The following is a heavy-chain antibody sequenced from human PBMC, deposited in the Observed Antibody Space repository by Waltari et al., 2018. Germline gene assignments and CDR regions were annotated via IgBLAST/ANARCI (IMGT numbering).Heavy chain of an antibody. CDR2: IYSGGIT. CDR3: ARVSTMIDSSGYYPYYYYGMDV. V-gene: IGHV3-53*01. J-gene: IGHJ6*02. D-gene: IGHD3-22*01. Sequence: EVQLVESGGGLIQPGGSLRLSCAASGFTVSSNYMSWVRQAPGKGLEWVSVIYSGGITYYADSVKGRFTISRDNSKNTLYLQMNSLRAEDTAVYYCARVSTMIDSSGYYPYYYYGMDVWGQGTTVTVSS. CDR1: GFTVSSNY.